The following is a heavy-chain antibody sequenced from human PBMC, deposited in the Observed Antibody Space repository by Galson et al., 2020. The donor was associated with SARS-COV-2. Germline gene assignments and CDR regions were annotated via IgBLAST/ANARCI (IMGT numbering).Heavy chain of an antibody. D-gene: IGHD3-10*01. V-gene: IGHV3-23*01. J-gene: IGHJ4*02. CDR2: ISGSGGST. CDR3: AKDLGYYGSGSY. CDR1: GFTFSSYA. Sequence: GGSLRLSCAASGFTFSSYAMSWVRQAPGKGLEWVSAISGSGGSTYYADPVKGRFTITRDNSKNTLYLQMNSLRAEDTAVYYCAKDLGYYGSGSYWGQGTLVTVSS.